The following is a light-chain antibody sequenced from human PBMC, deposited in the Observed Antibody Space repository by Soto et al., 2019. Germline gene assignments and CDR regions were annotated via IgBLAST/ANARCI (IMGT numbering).Light chain of an antibody. J-gene: IGLJ1*01. CDR2: DVS. V-gene: IGLV2-14*03. CDR1: SSYVAAYNY. Sequence: QSVLTQPASVSGSPGQSITISCTGTSSYVAAYNYVSWYQQHPGKAPKLMVYDVSNRPSGVSNRFSGSKSGNTASLTISGLQAEDEADYYCSSYTSGGNYVFGTGTQLTVL. CDR3: SSYTSGGNYV.